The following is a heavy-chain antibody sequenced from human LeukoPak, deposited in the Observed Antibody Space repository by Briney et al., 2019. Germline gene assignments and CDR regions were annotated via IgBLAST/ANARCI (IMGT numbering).Heavy chain of an antibody. D-gene: IGHD3-22*01. CDR2: MNPNSGNT. CDR3: AKAPREYDSLCGF. CDR1: GYTFTSYD. Sequence: ASVKVSCKASGYTFTSYDINWVRQATGQGLEWMGWMNPNSGNTGYAQKFQGRVTMTRNTSISTAYMELSSLRSEDTAVYYCAKAPREYDSLCGFWGQGTLVTVSS. J-gene: IGHJ4*02. V-gene: IGHV1-8*01.